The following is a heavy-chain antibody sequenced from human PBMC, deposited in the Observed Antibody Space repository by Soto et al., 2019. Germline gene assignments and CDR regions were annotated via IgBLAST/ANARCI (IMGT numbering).Heavy chain of an antibody. Sequence: GGSLRISCAASGFTFSSYGMHWVRQAPGKGLEWVAVIWYDGSNKYADSVKGRFTISRDNSKNTLYLQMNSLRAEDTAVYYCARDYNRYFDFYFDYWGQGTVLTVSS. J-gene: IGHJ4*02. V-gene: IGHV3-33*01. CDR2: IWYDGSNK. CDR1: GFTFSSYG. CDR3: ARDYNRYFDFYFDY. D-gene: IGHD3-9*01.